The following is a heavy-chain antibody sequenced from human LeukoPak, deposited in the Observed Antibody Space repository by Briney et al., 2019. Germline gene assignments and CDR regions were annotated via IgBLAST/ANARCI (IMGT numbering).Heavy chain of an antibody. D-gene: IGHD3-9*01. CDR1: GGTFGSYA. Sequence: ASVKVSCKASGGTFGSYAISWVRQAPGQGLEWMGGIIPIFGTANYAQKFQGRVTITADESTSTAYMELSSLRSEDTAVYYCARGLLDILTGPGYMDVWGKGTTVTVSS. CDR2: IIPIFGTA. J-gene: IGHJ6*03. V-gene: IGHV1-69*01. CDR3: ARGLLDILTGPGYMDV.